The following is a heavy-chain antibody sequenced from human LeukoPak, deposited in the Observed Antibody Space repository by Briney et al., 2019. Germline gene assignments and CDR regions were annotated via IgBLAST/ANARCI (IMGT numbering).Heavy chain of an antibody. CDR2: IYHSGST. V-gene: IGHV4-59*12. J-gene: IGHJ5*02. D-gene: IGHD6-6*01. CDR1: GGSISSYY. Sequence: SETLSLTCTVSGGSISSYYWSWIRQPPGKGLEWIGYIYHSGSTYYNPSLKSRVTISVDRSKNQFSLKLSSVTAADTAVYYCARSSAKLDPWGQGTLVTVSS. CDR3: ARSSAKLDP.